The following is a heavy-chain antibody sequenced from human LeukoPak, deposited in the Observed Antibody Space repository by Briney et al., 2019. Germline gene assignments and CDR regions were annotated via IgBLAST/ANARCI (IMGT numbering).Heavy chain of an antibody. D-gene: IGHD2-2*01. CDR3: ARVVMRYQLFQTKPDRFDP. V-gene: IGHV3-53*01. CDR2: IYSGGST. J-gene: IGHJ5*02. Sequence: GGTLRLSCAASGFTFSSHGMNWVRQAPGEGLEWVSVIYSGGSTYYADSVKGRFTISRDNSKNTLYLQMNSLRAEDTAVYYCARVVMRYQLFQTKPDRFDPWGQGTLVTVSS. CDR1: GFTFSSHG.